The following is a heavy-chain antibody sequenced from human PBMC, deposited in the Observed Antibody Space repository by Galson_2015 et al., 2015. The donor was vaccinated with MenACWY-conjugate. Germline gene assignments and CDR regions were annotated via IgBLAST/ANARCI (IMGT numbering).Heavy chain of an antibody. CDR1: GGSISSHY. Sequence: ETLSLTCTVSGGSISSHYWSWFRQPPGKGLEWIAYIRDTGSLKDNPSLKSRVTMSADKSNNQFSLRLISVTAADTAVYYCARIPTWGSSFGDFDYWGQGILVAVSS. D-gene: IGHD7-27*01. J-gene: IGHJ4*02. CDR3: ARIPTWGSSFGDFDY. CDR2: IRDTGSL. V-gene: IGHV4-59*08.